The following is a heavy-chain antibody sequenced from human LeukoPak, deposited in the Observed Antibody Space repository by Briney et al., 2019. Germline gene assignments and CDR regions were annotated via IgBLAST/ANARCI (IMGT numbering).Heavy chain of an antibody. Sequence: GESLKISCKGPGYSFTSYWIGWVRQMPGKGLEWMGIIYPGDSDTRYSPSLQGQVTISVDTSIGTAYLQWSSLKASDTAIYYCARQNDFRLDYWGQGTLVTVSS. CDR1: GYSFTSYW. CDR3: ARQNDFRLDY. J-gene: IGHJ4*02. CDR2: IYPGDSDT. D-gene: IGHD3-3*01. V-gene: IGHV5-51*01.